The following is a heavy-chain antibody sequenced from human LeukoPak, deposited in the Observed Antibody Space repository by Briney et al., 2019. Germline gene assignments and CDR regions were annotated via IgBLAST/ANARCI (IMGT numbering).Heavy chain of an antibody. D-gene: IGHD5-18*01. CDR2: VSTSNGAT. CDR3: ARVSDTSMVTPGFDS. J-gene: IGHJ4*02. Sequence: ASVKVSCKTSGYNFNRYSITWVRQAPGQGLEWMGWVSTSNGATNYAEKFQGRVTMTTETVTKTAYLELRRLTSGDTAMYFCARVSDTSMVTPGFDSWGQGTLVSVS. CDR1: GYNFNRYS. V-gene: IGHV1-18*01.